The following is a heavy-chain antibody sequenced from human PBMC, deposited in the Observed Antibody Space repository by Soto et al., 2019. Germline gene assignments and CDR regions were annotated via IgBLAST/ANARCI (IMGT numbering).Heavy chain of an antibody. CDR2: IRQDGSEK. CDR3: ARHRYDYSNSYYYHYYFIYV. V-gene: IGHV3-7*01. CDR1: GFTFGGYG. D-gene: IGHD4-4*01. Sequence: GGSLDLSWAASGFTFGGYGMGWVGQVPGKGREGVANIRQDGSEKYYVDSVKGRFTISRDNAKNSLYLQMNSLRAEDTAVYYCARHRYDYSNSYYYHYYFIYVPAQRTTVTVS. J-gene: IGHJ6*03.